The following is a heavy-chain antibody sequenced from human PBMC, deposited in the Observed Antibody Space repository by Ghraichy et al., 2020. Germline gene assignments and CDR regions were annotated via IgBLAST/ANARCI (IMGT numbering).Heavy chain of an antibody. CDR3: ASWPYGSGRYATFDI. D-gene: IGHD3-10*01. CDR2: IGSSGGSI. V-gene: IGHV3-23*01. Sequence: GGSLRLSCAASGFTFSSYAMNWVRQAPGKGLEWLSFIGSSGGSIYYADSVKGRFTISRDNSKNTLFLQMNSLRAEDTAIYYCASWPYGSGRYATFDIWGQGTMVTVSS. J-gene: IGHJ3*02. CDR1: GFTFSSYA.